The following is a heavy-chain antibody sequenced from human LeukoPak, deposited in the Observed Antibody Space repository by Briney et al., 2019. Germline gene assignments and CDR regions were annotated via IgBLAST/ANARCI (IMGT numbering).Heavy chain of an antibody. CDR2: ITSGDNTI. V-gene: IGHV3-48*02. D-gene: IGHD1-1*01. Sequence: PGGSPRLSCAASGFAFSSYSMNWVRRAPGKGLEWVSYITSGDNTIYYADSVKGRFTISRDNAKNSLYLQMNSLSDEDTAVYYCARVGGTSIYYYYYYMDVWGKGTTVTVSS. CDR3: ARVGGTSIYYYYYYMDV. CDR1: GFAFSSYS. J-gene: IGHJ6*03.